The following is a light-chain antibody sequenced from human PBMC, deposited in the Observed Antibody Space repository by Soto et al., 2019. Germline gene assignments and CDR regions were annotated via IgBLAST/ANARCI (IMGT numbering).Light chain of an antibody. J-gene: IGLJ2*01. V-gene: IGLV2-14*01. Sequence: QSALTQFASVSGSPGQSITISCTGTSSDVGGYNYVSWYQQHPGKVPKLMIYEVSNRPSGVSNRFSGSKSGNTASLTISGLQAEDEADYYCSSYTSSSSVVFGGGTKLTVL. CDR3: SSYTSSSSVV. CDR2: EVS. CDR1: SSDVGGYNY.